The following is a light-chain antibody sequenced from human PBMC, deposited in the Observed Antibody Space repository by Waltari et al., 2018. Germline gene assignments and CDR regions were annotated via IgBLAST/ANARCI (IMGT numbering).Light chain of an antibody. CDR3: QHYGSPVPT. J-gene: IGKJ3*01. CDR1: QSVSNSY. Sequence: IVLTQSPGTLSLSPGERATIYCRASQSVSNSYLAWYQQKPGQAPRLLLYGASSRATGIPNRFTGSGSGTDSTLTITKLQPEDFAVYYCQHYGSPVPTFGPGTKVDIK. CDR2: GAS. V-gene: IGKV3-20*01.